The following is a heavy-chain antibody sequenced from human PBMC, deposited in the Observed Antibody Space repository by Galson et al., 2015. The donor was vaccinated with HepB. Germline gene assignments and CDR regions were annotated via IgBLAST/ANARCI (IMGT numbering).Heavy chain of an antibody. Sequence: SLRLSCAASGFTFTNYAMTWVRQAPGKGLEWVSAISGSGGSTSHADSVKGRFTISRDNSKNTLYLQMNSLRAEDTAIYFCAKAGYADRYYFDYWGQGALVTVSS. V-gene: IGHV3-23*01. D-gene: IGHD3-16*01. J-gene: IGHJ4*02. CDR2: ISGSGGST. CDR1: GFTFTNYA. CDR3: AKAGYADRYYFDY.